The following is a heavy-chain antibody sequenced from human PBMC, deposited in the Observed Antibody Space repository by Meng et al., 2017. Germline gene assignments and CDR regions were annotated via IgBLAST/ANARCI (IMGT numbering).Heavy chain of an antibody. CDR3: ARVPTYYYDSSGYYLFDY. V-gene: IGHV4-34*01. CDR1: GGSFSGYY. D-gene: IGHD3-22*01. Sequence: VQLQRWGAGLLKPSETLSLTCAVYGGSFSGYYWSWIRQPPGKGLEWIGEINHSGSTNYNPSLKSRVTISVDTSKNQFSLKLSSVTAADTAVYYCARVPTYYYDSSGYYLFDYWGQGTLVTVSS. CDR2: INHSGST. J-gene: IGHJ4*02.